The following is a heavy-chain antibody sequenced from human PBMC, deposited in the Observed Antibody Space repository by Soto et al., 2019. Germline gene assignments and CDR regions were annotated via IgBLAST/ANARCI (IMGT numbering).Heavy chain of an antibody. CDR1: GYSFDNYW. Sequence: GESLKISCKGSGYSFDNYWIGWVRQMPGKGLEWMAIIYPGDSDRRYSPSFQGQVTISADQSISTAYLQWSSLKASDTANYYCVRYRSRDYYYGMDVWGQWTTVTVSS. V-gene: IGHV5-51*01. CDR3: VRYRSRDYYYGMDV. CDR2: IYPGDSDR. D-gene: IGHD1-26*01. J-gene: IGHJ6*02.